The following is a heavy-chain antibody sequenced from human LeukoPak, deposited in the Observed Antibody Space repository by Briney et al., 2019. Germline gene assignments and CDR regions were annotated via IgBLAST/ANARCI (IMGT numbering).Heavy chain of an antibody. CDR2: ITPSSGDT. CDR1: GYTFTSYY. J-gene: IGHJ6*02. V-gene: IGHV1-2*06. Sequence: ASVKVSCKASGYTFTSYYMHWVRQAPGQGLEWMGRITPSSGDTNHAQKFQGRVTMTRDTSIGTAYMDLSRLRFDDTAVYYCARGVYCSEGDCSLYGMDVWGQGTTVTVSS. D-gene: IGHD2-21*02. CDR3: ARGVYCSEGDCSLYGMDV.